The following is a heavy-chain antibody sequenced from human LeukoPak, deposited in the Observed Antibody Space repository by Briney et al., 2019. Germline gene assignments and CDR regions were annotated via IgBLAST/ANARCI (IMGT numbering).Heavy chain of an antibody. J-gene: IGHJ3*02. D-gene: IGHD2-2*01. CDR1: GGSISSYY. V-gene: IGHV4-59*12. CDR2: IYYSGST. Sequence: SETLSLTCTVSGGSISSYYWSWIRQPPGKGLEWIGYIYYSGSTNYNPSLKSRVTISVDTSKNQFSLKLSSVTAADTAVYYCASLSSTSCYGPCDAFDIWGQGTMVTVSS. CDR3: ASLSSTSCYGPCDAFDI.